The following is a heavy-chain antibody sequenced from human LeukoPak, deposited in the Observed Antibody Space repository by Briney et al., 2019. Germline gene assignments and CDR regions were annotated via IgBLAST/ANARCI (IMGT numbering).Heavy chain of an antibody. CDR3: ASPGLTGGDY. J-gene: IGHJ4*02. CDR1: GGSISSSSYY. D-gene: IGHD7-27*01. Sequence: PSETLSLTCTVSGGSISSSSYYWGWIRQPPGKGLEWIGSIYYSGSTYYNPSLKSRVTISVDTSKNQFSLKLSSMTAADTAVYYCASPGLTGGDYWGQGTLVTVSS. V-gene: IGHV4-39*07. CDR2: IYYSGST.